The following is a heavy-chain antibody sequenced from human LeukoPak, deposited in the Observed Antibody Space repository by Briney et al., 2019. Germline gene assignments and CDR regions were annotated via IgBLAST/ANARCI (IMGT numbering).Heavy chain of an antibody. J-gene: IGHJ4*02. Sequence: ASVKVSCKASGYTFTSYGISWVRQAPGQGLEWMGWISTYNGNTNYAQKLQGRVTMTTDTSTSTAYMELRSLRSDDTAVYYCAREVDTAMARDYWGQGTLVTVSS. CDR1: GYTFTSYG. V-gene: IGHV1-18*01. D-gene: IGHD5-18*01. CDR2: ISTYNGNT. CDR3: AREVDTAMARDY.